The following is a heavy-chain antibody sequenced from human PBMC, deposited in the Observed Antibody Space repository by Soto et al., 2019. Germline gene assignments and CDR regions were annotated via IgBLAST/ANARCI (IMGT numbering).Heavy chain of an antibody. J-gene: IGHJ4*02. CDR3: ARDFPRYYYDSSGGY. V-gene: IGHV4-30-4*01. D-gene: IGHD3-22*01. CDR1: GGYIIGGDCY. Sequence: ASEPLSLTCTVSGGYIIGGDCYWSWIRQPPGKGLEWIGYIYYSGSTYYNPSLKSRVTISVDTSKNQFALKLSSVTAADTAVYYCARDFPRYYYDSSGGYWGQGTLVTVSS. CDR2: IYYSGST.